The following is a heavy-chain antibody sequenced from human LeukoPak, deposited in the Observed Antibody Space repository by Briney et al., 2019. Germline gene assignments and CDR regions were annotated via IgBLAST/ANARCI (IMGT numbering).Heavy chain of an antibody. J-gene: IGHJ4*02. CDR3: ARDQHSGYDPVALPDY. Sequence: GGSLRLSCAASGFTFSSYAMHWVRQAPGKGLEWVAVISYDGSNKYYADSVKGRFTISRDNSKNTLYLQMNSLRAEDTAVYYCARDQHSGYDPVALPDYWGQGTLVTVSS. CDR2: ISYDGSNK. D-gene: IGHD5-12*01. CDR1: GFTFSSYA. V-gene: IGHV3-30*04.